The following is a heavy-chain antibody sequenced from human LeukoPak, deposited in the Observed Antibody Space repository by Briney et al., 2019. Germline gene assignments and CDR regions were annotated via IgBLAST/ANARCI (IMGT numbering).Heavy chain of an antibody. CDR3: ARRAYTYGRSGPFDF. D-gene: IGHD5-18*01. CDR2: IYPGDSDV. J-gene: IGHJ4*02. V-gene: IGHV5-51*01. Sequence: GESLKISCKGSGYSFTSYWLGWVRQMPGKGLVWMGVIYPGDSDVKYNPPFQGQVTISVDKSTSTAYLQWSSLKASDTAIYYCARRAYTYGRSGPFDFWGQGTLVTVS. CDR1: GYSFTSYW.